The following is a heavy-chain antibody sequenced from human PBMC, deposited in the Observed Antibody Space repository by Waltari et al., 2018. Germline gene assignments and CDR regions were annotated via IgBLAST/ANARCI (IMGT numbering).Heavy chain of an antibody. Sequence: EVQLVESGGTMVQPGGSLRLFCAASGFTFKNYEMNWLRQAPGKGLGWVAYISSVATTIVYTDSVKGRVTISRDNAKNSVYLQMNSLRADDTAIYYCARGEGGANEYWGQGTVVTVSS. CDR2: ISSVATTI. V-gene: IGHV3-48*03. D-gene: IGHD1-26*01. CDR3: ARGEGGANEY. J-gene: IGHJ4*02. CDR1: GFTFKNYE.